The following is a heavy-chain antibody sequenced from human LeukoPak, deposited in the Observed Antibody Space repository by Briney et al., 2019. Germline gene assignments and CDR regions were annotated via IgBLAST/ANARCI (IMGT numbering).Heavy chain of an antibody. V-gene: IGHV4-39*07. CDR1: GGSISSSSYY. J-gene: IGHJ3*02. CDR3: ARRLIRYFDWLSNRRWGAFDI. Sequence: PSETLSLTCTVSGGSISSSSYYWGWIRQPPGKGLEWIGSIYYSGSTYYNPSLKSRVTISVDTSKNQFSLKLSSVTAADTAVYYCARRLIRYFDWLSNRRWGAFDIWGQGTMVTVSS. CDR2: IYYSGST. D-gene: IGHD3-9*01.